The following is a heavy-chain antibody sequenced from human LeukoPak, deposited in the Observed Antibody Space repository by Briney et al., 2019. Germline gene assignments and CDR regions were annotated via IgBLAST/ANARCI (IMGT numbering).Heavy chain of an antibody. CDR2: INPSGGST. CDR1: GYTFTSYY. J-gene: IGHJ5*02. CDR3: ARDYSHYYDSNWFDP. V-gene: IGHV1-46*01. Sequence: ASVKVSCKASGYTFTSYYMHWVRQAPGQGLEWMGIINPSGGSTSYAQKFQGRVTMTRDTSTRTVYMELSSLRSEDTAVYYCARDYSHYYDSNWFDPWGQGTLVTVSS. D-gene: IGHD3-22*01.